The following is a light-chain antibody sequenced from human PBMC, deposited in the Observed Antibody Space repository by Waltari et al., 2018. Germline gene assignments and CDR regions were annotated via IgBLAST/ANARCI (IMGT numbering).Light chain of an antibody. V-gene: IGKV1-8*01. CDR2: AAS. Sequence: AIRMTQSPSSLSASTGDRVTITCRASQGISSYLAWYQQKPGKAPKLLIYAASTVQNGVPSRFSGSGSGTDFTLPISCLQTEDFATYYCQQYYSYPRTFGQGTKVEIK. CDR1: QGISSY. CDR3: QQYYSYPRT. J-gene: IGKJ1*01.